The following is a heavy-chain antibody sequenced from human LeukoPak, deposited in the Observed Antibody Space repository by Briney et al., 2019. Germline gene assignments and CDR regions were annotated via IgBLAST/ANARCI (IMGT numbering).Heavy chain of an antibody. CDR1: GFTFSTYW. D-gene: IGHD2/OR15-2a*01. CDR2: INQDESEK. V-gene: IGHV3-7*05. CDR3: ARVRVSSYYGMDI. J-gene: IGHJ6*02. Sequence: PGGSLRLSCAASGFTFSTYWMSWVRQAPGKGLEWVANINQDESEKYYVDSVKGRFTISRDNAKNSLYRQMNSLRAEDTAVYYCARVRVSSYYGMDIWGQGATVTVSS.